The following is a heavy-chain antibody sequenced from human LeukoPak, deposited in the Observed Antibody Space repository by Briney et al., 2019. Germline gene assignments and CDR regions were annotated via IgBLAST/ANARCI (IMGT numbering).Heavy chain of an antibody. CDR2: IYGDGSFT. CDR3: ATSGYCSSTSCYPIDY. J-gene: IGHJ4*02. CDR1: GFTFSNFW. V-gene: IGHV3-74*01. D-gene: IGHD2-2*01. Sequence: GSLRLSCAASGFTFSNFWMHWVRPAPGKGLGLVALIYGDGSFTRYADSVKGRFTISRDNAKNTVYLQMNSLRAEDTAVYYCATSGYCSSTSCYPIDYWGQGTLVTVSS.